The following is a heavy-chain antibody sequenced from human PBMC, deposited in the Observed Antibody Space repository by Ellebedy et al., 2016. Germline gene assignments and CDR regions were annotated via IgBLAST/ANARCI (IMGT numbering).Heavy chain of an antibody. Sequence: ASVKVSCXASGYTFTSYGISWVRQAPGQGLEWMGWINPNSGGTNYAQKFQGRVTMTRDTSISTAYMELSRLRSDDTAVYYCARDDKIVGDAFDIWGQGTMVTVSS. V-gene: IGHV1-2*02. CDR2: INPNSGGT. D-gene: IGHD2-21*01. J-gene: IGHJ3*02. CDR1: GYTFTSYG. CDR3: ARDDKIVGDAFDI.